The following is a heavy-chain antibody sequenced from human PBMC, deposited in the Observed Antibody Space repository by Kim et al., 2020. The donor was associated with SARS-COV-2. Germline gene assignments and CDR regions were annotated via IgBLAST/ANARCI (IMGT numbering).Heavy chain of an antibody. CDR3: ARDQYGDYGVDY. CDR1: GFTFSSYG. Sequence: GGSLRLSCSASGFTFSSYGMHSVRQATGQGLEWVPVISYAGRHHYYADSVKGRFTISRDNSKNTLYLQMNSLRAEDTAVYYCARDQYGDYGVDYWGQGTLVTVSS. D-gene: IGHD4-17*01. J-gene: IGHJ4*02. CDR2: ISYAGRHH. V-gene: IGHV3-30*03.